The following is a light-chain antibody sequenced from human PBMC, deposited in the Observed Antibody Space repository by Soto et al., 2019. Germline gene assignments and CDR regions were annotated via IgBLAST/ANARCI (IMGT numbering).Light chain of an antibody. CDR1: SSNIGAGYD. Sequence: QSVLTQPASVSVAAGERVTISCTGSSSNIGAGYDVHWYQQLPGTAPKLLIYGNSNRPSGVPDRFSGSKSGTSASLAITGLQAEDEADYYCQSYDSSLSVLYVFGTGTKVTVL. CDR2: GNS. J-gene: IGLJ1*01. V-gene: IGLV1-40*01. CDR3: QSYDSSLSVLYV.